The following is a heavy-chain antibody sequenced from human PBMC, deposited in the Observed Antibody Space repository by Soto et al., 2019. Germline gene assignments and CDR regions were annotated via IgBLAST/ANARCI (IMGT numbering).Heavy chain of an antibody. CDR1: GDSISSYY. V-gene: IGHV4-4*07. Sequence: SETLSLTCTVSGDSISSYYWSLIRQPAGKGLEWIGRIYTSGSTNYNPSLKSRVTMSVDTYKNQFSLKLSSVTAADTAVYYCASSTGDAAFDYWGQGTLVTVSS. CDR3: ASSTGDAAFDY. CDR2: IYTSGST. J-gene: IGHJ4*02. D-gene: IGHD3-10*01.